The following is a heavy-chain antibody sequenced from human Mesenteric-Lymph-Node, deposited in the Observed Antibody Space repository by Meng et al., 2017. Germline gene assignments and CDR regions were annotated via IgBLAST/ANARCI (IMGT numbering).Heavy chain of an antibody. D-gene: IGHD6-19*01. V-gene: IGHV1-3*01. CDR2: INAGNGNT. J-gene: IGHJ5*02. CDR3: ARCIAVAGNWFDP. CDR1: GYTFTTYA. Sequence: QGHLVQAGAEGKKPGASVKGSCKASGYTFTTYAIHWVRQAPGQRLEWMGWINAGNGNTRYSQKFQGRVSITRDTSASTAYMELSSLRSEDTAVYYCARCIAVAGNWFDPWGQGTLVTVSS.